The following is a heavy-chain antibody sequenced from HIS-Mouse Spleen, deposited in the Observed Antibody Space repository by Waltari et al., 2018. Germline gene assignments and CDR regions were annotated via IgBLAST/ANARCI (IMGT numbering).Heavy chain of an antibody. CDR1: GFTFSSYA. J-gene: IGHJ4*02. Sequence: QLQLVESGGGGVQPGRSLRLSSAASGFTFSSYAMPWARRAPGKGLEWVAVISYDGSNKYYADSVKGRFTISRDNSKNTLYLQMNSLRAEDTAVYYCARGGIAAAGGPFDYWGQGTLVTVSS. V-gene: IGHV3-30-3*01. CDR3: ARGGIAAAGGPFDY. D-gene: IGHD6-13*01. CDR2: ISYDGSNK.